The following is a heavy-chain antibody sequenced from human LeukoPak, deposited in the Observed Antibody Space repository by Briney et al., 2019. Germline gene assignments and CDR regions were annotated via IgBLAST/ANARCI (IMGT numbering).Heavy chain of an antibody. CDR3: ARDAVVVTWDYYYYMDV. Sequence: PGGSLRLSCAASGFTFSDYYMSWIRQAPGKGLEWVSYISSSGSTIYYADSVKGRFTISRDNAKNSLYLQMNSLRAEDTAVYCCARDAVVVTWDYYYYMDVWGKGTTVTVSS. D-gene: IGHD2-15*01. V-gene: IGHV3-11*04. J-gene: IGHJ6*03. CDR2: ISSSGSTI. CDR1: GFTFSDYY.